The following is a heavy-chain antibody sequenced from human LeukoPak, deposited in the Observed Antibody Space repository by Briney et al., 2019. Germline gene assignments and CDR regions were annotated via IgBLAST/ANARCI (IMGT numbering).Heavy chain of an antibody. V-gene: IGHV4-59*01. CDR1: GGSISSYY. CDR3: ARSANYYDSSGHFDY. CDR2: IYYSGST. D-gene: IGHD3-22*01. J-gene: IGHJ4*02. Sequence: SETLSLTCTVSGGSISSYYWSWIRQPPGKGLEWIGYIYYSGSTNYNPSLKSRVTISVDTSENQFSLKLSSVTAADTAVYYCARSANYYDSSGHFDYWGQGTLVTVSS.